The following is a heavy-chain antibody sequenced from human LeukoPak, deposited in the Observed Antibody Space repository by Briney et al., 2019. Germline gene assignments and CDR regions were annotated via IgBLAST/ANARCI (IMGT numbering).Heavy chain of an antibody. V-gene: IGHV3-30*02. Sequence: PGGSLRLSCAASGFTFSSYGMHWVRQAPGKGLEWVAFIRYDGSNKYYADSVKGRFTISRDNSKNTLYLQMDSLRVEDTAVYYCARLSGESTIYDYWGQGTLVTVSS. CDR1: GFTFSSYG. J-gene: IGHJ4*02. CDR3: ARLSGESTIYDY. CDR2: IRYDGSNK. D-gene: IGHD5/OR15-5a*01.